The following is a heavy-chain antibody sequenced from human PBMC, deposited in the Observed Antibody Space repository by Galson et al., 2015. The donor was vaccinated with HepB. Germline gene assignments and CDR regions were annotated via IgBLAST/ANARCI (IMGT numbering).Heavy chain of an antibody. CDR3: AKDRNSGSYLPY. CDR1: GSTFSSYG. CDR2: ISYDGSNK. D-gene: IGHD1-26*01. J-gene: IGHJ4*02. Sequence: SLRLSCAASGSTFSSYGMHWVRQAPGKGLEWVAVISYDGSNKYYADSVKGRFTISRDNSKNTLYLQMNSLRAEDTAVYYCAKDRNSGSYLPYWGQGTLVTVSS. V-gene: IGHV3-30*18.